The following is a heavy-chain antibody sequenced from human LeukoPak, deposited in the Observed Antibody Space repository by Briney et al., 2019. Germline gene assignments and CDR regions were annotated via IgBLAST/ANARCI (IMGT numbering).Heavy chain of an antibody. Sequence: SQTLSLTCTVSGGSISSGSYYWRWIRQPAGKGLEWIGRIYTSGSTNYNPSLKSRVTISVDTSKNQFSLKLSSVTAADTAVYYCARGSGSSGSHYYYMDVWGKGTTVTVSS. CDR2: IYTSGST. CDR3: ARGSGSSGSHYYYMDV. CDR1: GGSISSGSYY. D-gene: IGHD3-22*01. V-gene: IGHV4-61*02. J-gene: IGHJ6*03.